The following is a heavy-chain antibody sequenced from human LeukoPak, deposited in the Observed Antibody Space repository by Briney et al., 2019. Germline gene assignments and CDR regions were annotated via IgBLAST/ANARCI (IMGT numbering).Heavy chain of an antibody. CDR3: AREDSSGYSPPFDY. Sequence: GRSLRLSCAASGFTFDDYAMHWVRQAPGKGLEWVSGISWNSGSIGYADSVKGRFTISRDNAKNSLYLQMNSLRAEDTAVYYCAREDSSGYSPPFDYWGQGTLVTVSS. J-gene: IGHJ4*02. CDR2: ISWNSGSI. D-gene: IGHD3-22*01. CDR1: GFTFDDYA. V-gene: IGHV3-9*01.